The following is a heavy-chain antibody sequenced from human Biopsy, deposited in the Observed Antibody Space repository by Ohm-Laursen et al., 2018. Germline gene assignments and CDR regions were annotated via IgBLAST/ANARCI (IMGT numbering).Heavy chain of an antibody. Sequence: GSLRLSCTASGVTLSGYGMNWVRQAPGKGLEWVSSISASSSYIYYADSVKGRFTVSRDNTKNTLYLQMNSLRAADTAIYFCATGLLPPGVGGPWLDSWGQGTPVTVSS. V-gene: IGHV3-21*06. D-gene: IGHD3-16*01. CDR2: ISASSSYI. CDR3: ATGLLPPGVGGPWLDS. J-gene: IGHJ5*01. CDR1: GVTLSGYG.